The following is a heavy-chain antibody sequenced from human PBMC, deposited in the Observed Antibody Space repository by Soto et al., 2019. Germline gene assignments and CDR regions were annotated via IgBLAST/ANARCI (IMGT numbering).Heavy chain of an antibody. J-gene: IGHJ4*02. CDR2: ISSSSSTI. CDR3: ATVAATTDYFDY. V-gene: IGHV3-48*01. D-gene: IGHD1-26*01. CDR1: RFTFSSYA. Sequence: EVQLVESGGGLVQPGGSLRLSCAASRFTFSSYAMNWVRQAPGKGLEWISYISSSSSTIYYADSVKGRFTMSRDNAKNSLYLQMNSLRAEDTAVYYCATVAATTDYFDYWGQGTLVTVSS.